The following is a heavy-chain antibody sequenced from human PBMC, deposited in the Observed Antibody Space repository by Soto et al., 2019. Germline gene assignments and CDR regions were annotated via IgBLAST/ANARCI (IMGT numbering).Heavy chain of an antibody. CDR2: ISSSSSYI. J-gene: IGHJ4*02. Sequence: EVQLVESGGGLVKPGGSLRLSCAASGFTFSSHSMNWVRQAPGKGLEWVSSISSSSSYIYYADSVKGRFTISRDNAKNLVDLQMNSLRAEDTAVYYCARLDRGSLDYWGRGTLVTVSS. D-gene: IGHD6-25*01. CDR3: ARLDRGSLDY. V-gene: IGHV3-21*01. CDR1: GFTFSSHS.